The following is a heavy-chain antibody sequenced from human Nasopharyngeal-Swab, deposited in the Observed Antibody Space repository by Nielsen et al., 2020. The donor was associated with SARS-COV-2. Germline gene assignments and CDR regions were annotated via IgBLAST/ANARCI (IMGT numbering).Heavy chain of an antibody. CDR1: TFTFSSYE. Sequence: GGSLGLSCAASTFTFSSYEMNWVRQAPGKGLEWVSYISSSGSTIYYADSVKGRFTMSRDNAKNSLYLQMNSLRAEDTAVYYCARDFGFCSSTSCSLLTFDYWGQGTLVTVSS. CDR3: ARDFGFCSSTSCSLLTFDY. D-gene: IGHD2-2*01. V-gene: IGHV3-48*03. CDR2: ISSSGSTI. J-gene: IGHJ4*02.